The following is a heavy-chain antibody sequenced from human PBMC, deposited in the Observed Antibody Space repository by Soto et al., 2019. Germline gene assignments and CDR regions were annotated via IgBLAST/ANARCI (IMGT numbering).Heavy chain of an antibody. J-gene: IGHJ4*02. Sequence: SETLSLTCTVSGGSISSYYWSWIRQPPGKGLEWIGYIYYSGSTNYNPSLKSRVTISVDTSKNQFSLKLSSVTAADTAVYYCARHEFMVRSHYFDYWGQGTLVTVSS. CDR2: IYYSGST. V-gene: IGHV4-59*08. CDR1: GGSISSYY. D-gene: IGHD3-10*01. CDR3: ARHEFMVRSHYFDY.